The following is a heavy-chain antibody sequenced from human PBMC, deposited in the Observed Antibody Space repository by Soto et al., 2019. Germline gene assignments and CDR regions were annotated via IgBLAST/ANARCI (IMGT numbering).Heavy chain of an antibody. J-gene: IGHJ4*02. CDR3: ARGGYCSGGTCYTKGSPFDY. Sequence: GGSLRLSCAASGFTFSSYWMHWVRQAPGKGLVWVSRINSDGSSTSYADSVKGRFTISRDNAKNTLYLQMNSLRAEDTAVYYCARGGYCSGGTCYTKGSPFDYWGQGTLVTVSS. CDR2: INSDGSST. CDR1: GFTFSSYW. D-gene: IGHD2-15*01. V-gene: IGHV3-74*01.